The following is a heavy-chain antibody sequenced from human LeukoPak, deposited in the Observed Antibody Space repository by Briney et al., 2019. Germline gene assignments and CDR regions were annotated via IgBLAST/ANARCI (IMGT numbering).Heavy chain of an antibody. Sequence: PSETLSLTCTVSGGSISSSNYHWGWIRQPPGKGPEWIGSFYYSGRTDYNPSLKSRVTISVDTSKNQFSLKLSSVTAADTAVYYCARQSTAMGTFDYWGQGTLVPVSS. CDR1: GGSISSSNYH. CDR2: FYYSGRT. D-gene: IGHD5-18*01. V-gene: IGHV4-39*01. CDR3: ARQSTAMGTFDY. J-gene: IGHJ4*02.